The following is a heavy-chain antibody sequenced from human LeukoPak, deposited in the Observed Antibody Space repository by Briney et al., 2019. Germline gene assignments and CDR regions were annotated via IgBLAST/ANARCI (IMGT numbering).Heavy chain of an antibody. CDR3: ARPRYVRSPTCVDF. Sequence: AASVKVSCKASGGTFSSYAISWVRQAPGQGLEWMGWINPKNGGTNYKEKFQGRVTMTRDTSISTVYMELSGLRPDDTAVYYCARPRYVRSPTCVDFWGQGTLVTVSS. CDR1: GGTFSSYA. CDR2: INPKNGGT. V-gene: IGHV1-2*02. D-gene: IGHD3-9*01. J-gene: IGHJ4*02.